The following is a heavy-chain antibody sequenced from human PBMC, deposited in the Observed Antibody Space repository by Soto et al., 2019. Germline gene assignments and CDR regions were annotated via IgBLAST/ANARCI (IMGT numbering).Heavy chain of an antibody. V-gene: IGHV4-4*02. Sequence: PSETLSLTCAVSGGSISTINWWTWVRQPPGKGLDWIGETYQTGSTSYNPSLESRVTISIDKSKNQFSLKLRSVTAADTAVYYCARVSSSSAFGMDVWGQGTTVTVSS. D-gene: IGHD6-6*01. CDR1: GGSISTINW. CDR2: TYQTGST. CDR3: ARVSSSSAFGMDV. J-gene: IGHJ6*02.